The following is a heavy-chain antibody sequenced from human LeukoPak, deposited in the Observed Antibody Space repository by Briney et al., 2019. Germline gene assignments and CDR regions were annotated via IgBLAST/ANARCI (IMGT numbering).Heavy chain of an antibody. CDR1: VYTLTELS. CDR3: ATGVPYDSQYYWFDP. D-gene: IGHD3-22*01. J-gene: IGHJ5*02. Sequence: ASVKVSCKVSVYTLTELSMHWVRQAPGKGLEWMGGFDPEDGETIYAQKFQGRVTMTEDTSTDTAYMELSSLRSEDTAVYYCATGVPYDSQYYWFDPWGQGTLVTVSS. CDR2: FDPEDGET. V-gene: IGHV1-24*01.